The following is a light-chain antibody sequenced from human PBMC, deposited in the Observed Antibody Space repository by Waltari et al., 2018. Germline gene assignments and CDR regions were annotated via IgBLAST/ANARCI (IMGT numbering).Light chain of an antibody. J-gene: IGKJ4*01. CDR3: QQYDTYPLT. V-gene: IGKV1-5*03. CDR1: QNIKTW. CDR2: KAS. Sequence: DIQMSQSTFTLSASIGDRVTITCRASQNIKTWVAWYQQKPGNAPKFLVYKASTLDSGVPSRFSGSGSGTEFTLTISSLQPDDFATYYCQQYDTYPLTCGGGTKVEIK.